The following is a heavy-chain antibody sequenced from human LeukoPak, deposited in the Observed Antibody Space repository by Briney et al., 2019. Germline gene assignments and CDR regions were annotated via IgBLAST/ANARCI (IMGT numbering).Heavy chain of an antibody. V-gene: IGHV1-69*02. D-gene: IGHD4-17*01. CDR3: ARDDYGDYNRVGY. CDR1: GGTFSSYT. J-gene: IGHJ4*02. CDR2: IIPILGIA. Sequence: SVKVSCKASGGTFSSYTISWVRQAPGQGLEWMGRIIPILGIANYAQKFQGRVTITADKSTSTAYMELSSLRSEDTAAYYCARDDYGDYNRVGYWGQGTLVTVSS.